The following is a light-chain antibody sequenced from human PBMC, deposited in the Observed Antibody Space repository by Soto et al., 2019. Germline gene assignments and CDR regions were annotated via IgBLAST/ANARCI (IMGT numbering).Light chain of an antibody. Sequence: QSALTQPASVSGSPGQSITISCTGTSSDVGDYSYVSWYQQHPGKAPKVLIYAVSNRPSGVSNRFSGSKSDNTASLTISGLQAEDEADYYCSSYTSSNTWVFGGGTQLTVL. V-gene: IGLV2-14*01. CDR3: SSYTSSNTWV. CDR2: AVS. CDR1: SSDVGDYSY. J-gene: IGLJ3*02.